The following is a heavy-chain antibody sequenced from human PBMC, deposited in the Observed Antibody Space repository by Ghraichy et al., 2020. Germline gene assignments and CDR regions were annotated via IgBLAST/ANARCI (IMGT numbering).Heavy chain of an antibody. D-gene: IGHD5-18*01. Sequence: GGSLRLSCAASGFTFSSYAMHWVRQAPGKGLEYVSAISSNGGSTYYANSVKGRFTISRDNSKNTLYLQMGSLRAEDMAVYYCARDRYHTAMVTGAFDIWGQGTMVTVSS. CDR3: ARDRYHTAMVTGAFDI. V-gene: IGHV3-64*01. CDR2: ISSNGGST. J-gene: IGHJ3*02. CDR1: GFTFSSYA.